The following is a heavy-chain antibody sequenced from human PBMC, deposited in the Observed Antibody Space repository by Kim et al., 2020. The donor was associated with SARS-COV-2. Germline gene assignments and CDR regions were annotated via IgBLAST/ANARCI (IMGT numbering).Heavy chain of an antibody. V-gene: IGHV2-5*02. CDR3: AHSLYDSRTWFDP. J-gene: IGHJ5*02. D-gene: IGHD3-22*01. Sequence: SGPTLVNPTQTLTLTCSFSGFSLSTSGVGVGWIRQPPGQALEWLAVIYWDYDLRRSPSLKNRLTITKDTSKNQVVLTMTNMDPADTATYFCAHSLYDSRTWFDPWGQGILVSVSS. CDR1: GFSLSTSGVG. CDR2: IYWDYDL.